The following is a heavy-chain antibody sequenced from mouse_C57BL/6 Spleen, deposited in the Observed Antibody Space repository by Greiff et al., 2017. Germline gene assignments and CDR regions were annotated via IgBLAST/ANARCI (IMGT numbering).Heavy chain of an antibody. CDR1: GFSFNTYA. J-gene: IGHJ1*03. Sequence: EVHLVESGGGLVQPKGSLKLSCAASGFSFNTYAMNWVRQAPGKGVEWVARIRSKSNNYTTYYAVSVKDRFTISRDDSESRLYLQMNTLKSEGTAMYYCVAWYFDVWGTGTTVTVSS. V-gene: IGHV10-1*01. CDR3: VAWYFDV. CDR2: IRSKSNNYTT.